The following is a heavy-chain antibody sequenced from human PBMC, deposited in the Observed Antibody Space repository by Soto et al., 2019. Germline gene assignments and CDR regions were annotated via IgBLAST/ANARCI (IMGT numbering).Heavy chain of an antibody. D-gene: IGHD3-22*01. CDR3: TRAPLGIIVAPDF. J-gene: IGHJ4*02. V-gene: IGHV1-2*04. CDR2: INPNSGGT. Sequence: ASVKVSCKASGYTFTGYYMHWVRQAPGQGLEWMGWINPNSGGTNYAQKFQGWVTMTRDTSISTTYMELSSLTSEDTAVYYCTRAPLGIIVAPDFWGQGTLVTVSS. CDR1: GYTFTGYY.